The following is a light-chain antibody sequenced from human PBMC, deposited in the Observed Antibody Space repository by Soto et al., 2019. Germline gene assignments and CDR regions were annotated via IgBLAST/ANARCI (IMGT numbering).Light chain of an antibody. V-gene: IGLV1-44*01. J-gene: IGLJ1*01. Sequence: QSVRTQPHSASGTPGQRVTISCSGSSSNIGTSSVHWFQQLPGTAPKLLISTTNQRPSGVPERFSGSKSGTSASLAISGLQSEDEADYYCAAWDDSLNGHVFGTGTKVTVL. CDR2: TTN. CDR1: SSNIGTSS. CDR3: AAWDDSLNGHV.